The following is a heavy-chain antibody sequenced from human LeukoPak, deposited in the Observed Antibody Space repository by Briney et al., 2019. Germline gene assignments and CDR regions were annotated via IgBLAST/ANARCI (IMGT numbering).Heavy chain of an antibody. V-gene: IGHV3-23*01. D-gene: IGHD2-15*01. J-gene: IGHJ6*03. CDR1: GFTFSNYA. CDR2: ISGSGDTT. Sequence: GGSLRLSCAASGFTFSNYAMSWVRQAPGGGLEWVSAISGSGDTTFHADSVKGRFTTSRDNSKNALSLQMSGLRVEDSAVYFCAKDTSAWWYHRAYMNVWGTGTTVTVSS. CDR3: AKDTSAWWYHRAYMNV.